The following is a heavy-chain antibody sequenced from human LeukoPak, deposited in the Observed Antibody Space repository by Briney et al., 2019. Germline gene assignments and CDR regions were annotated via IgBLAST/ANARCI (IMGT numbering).Heavy chain of an antibody. CDR3: ARPYCSGGSCRLSGMDV. Sequence: GRSLRLSCAASGFTFSSYGMHWVRQAPGKWLEWVAVIWYDGSNKDYADSVKGRFTISRDNSKNTLYLQMNSLRAEDTAVYYCARPYCSGGSCRLSGMDVWGQGTTVTVSS. CDR1: GFTFSSYG. V-gene: IGHV3-33*01. CDR2: IWYDGSNK. D-gene: IGHD2-15*01. J-gene: IGHJ6*02.